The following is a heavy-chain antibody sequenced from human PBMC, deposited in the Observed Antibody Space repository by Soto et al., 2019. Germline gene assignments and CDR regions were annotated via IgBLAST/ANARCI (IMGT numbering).Heavy chain of an antibody. CDR2: ISSSSSYI. V-gene: IGHV3-21*01. D-gene: IGHD3-22*01. J-gene: IGHJ4*02. CDR1: GFTFSRYS. Sequence: GGSLRLSWAASGFTFSRYSMNWVLHAPGKGLEWGSSISSSSSYIYNADSVKGRFTISRDNAKNSLYLQMNSLRGEDTAVYYCPRDDSSGFYSGYYFDSWGQGT. CDR3: PRDDSSGFYSGYYFDS.